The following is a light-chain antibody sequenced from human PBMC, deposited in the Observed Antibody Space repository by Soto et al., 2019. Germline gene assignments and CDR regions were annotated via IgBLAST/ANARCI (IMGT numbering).Light chain of an antibody. V-gene: IGKV1-27*01. J-gene: IGKJ4*01. CDR3: HKYDSVPLT. Sequence: DIQMTQSPSSLSASVGDRVTITCRASQGISNYLAWFQQKPGKVPKLLIYAASTLQSWVPSRFSGSGSGTHFTLIIIILQPEDVATYFCHKYDSVPLTFGGGTKVEIK. CDR1: QGISNY. CDR2: AAS.